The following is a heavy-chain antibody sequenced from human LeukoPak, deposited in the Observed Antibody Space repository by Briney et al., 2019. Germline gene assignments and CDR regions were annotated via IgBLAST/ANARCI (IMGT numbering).Heavy chain of an antibody. Sequence: PSETLSLTCAVYGGSFSGYYWSWIRQPPGKGLEWIGEINHSGSTNYNPSLKIRVTISVDTSKNQFSLKLSSVTAADTAVYYCAREGAIAATGTSWFDPWGQGTLVTVSS. CDR3: AREGAIAATGTSWFDP. CDR1: GGSFSGYY. CDR2: INHSGST. D-gene: IGHD6-13*01. V-gene: IGHV4-34*01. J-gene: IGHJ5*02.